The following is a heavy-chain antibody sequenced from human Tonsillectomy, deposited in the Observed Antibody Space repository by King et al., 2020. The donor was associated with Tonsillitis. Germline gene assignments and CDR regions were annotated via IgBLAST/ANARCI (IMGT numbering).Heavy chain of an antibody. CDR1: GYTFTGYY. CDR3: ATGGPIVGSTSDSFDY. CDR2: INPNSGFT. J-gene: IGHJ4*02. D-gene: IGHD1-26*01. V-gene: IGHV1-2*05. Sequence: QLVQSGAEVKKPGASVKVSCKASGYTFTGYYIHWVRQAPGQGLEWMGRINPNSGFTNYAQKFQGRVTMTRDTSISTAYMELSRLRSDDTVIYYCATGGPIVGSTSDSFDYWGPGALVTVSP.